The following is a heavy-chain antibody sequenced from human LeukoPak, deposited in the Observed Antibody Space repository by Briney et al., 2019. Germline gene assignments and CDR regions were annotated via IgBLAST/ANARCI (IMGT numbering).Heavy chain of an antibody. CDR3: ARAAVVVPAATDAFDI. J-gene: IGHJ3*02. CDR1: GGSLSGYY. D-gene: IGHD2-2*01. Sequence: ETLSLTCSFSGGSLSGYYWSWLRQPPGKGLEWIAYRESNGYTESYPSLMSRVKIPLDTSKNQLSLKLASATAADTAVYYCARAAVVVPAATDAFDIWGQGTMVTVSS. V-gene: IGHV4-59*01. CDR2: RESNGYT.